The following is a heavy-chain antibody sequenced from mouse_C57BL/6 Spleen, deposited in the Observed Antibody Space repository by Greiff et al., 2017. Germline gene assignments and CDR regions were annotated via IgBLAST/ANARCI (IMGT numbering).Heavy chain of an antibody. Sequence: VQLQESGAELVKPGASVTLSCKASGYTFTEYPIHWVTQRSGQGLEWIGWFYPGSGSIKDNEKFKDKATLTAVKSTSTVYMELSRLTSEDSAVYFCARHEEYDGYPYWYFDVWGTVTTVTVSS. CDR3: ARHEEYDGYPYWYFDV. CDR1: GYTFTEYP. D-gene: IGHD2-3*01. J-gene: IGHJ1*03. V-gene: IGHV1-62-2*01. CDR2: FYPGSGSI.